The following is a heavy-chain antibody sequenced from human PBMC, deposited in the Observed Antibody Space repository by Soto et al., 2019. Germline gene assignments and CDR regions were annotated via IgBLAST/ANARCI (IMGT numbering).Heavy chain of an antibody. CDR2: IYSGGST. Sequence: GGSLRLSCAASGFTVSSNYMSWVRQAPGKGLEWVSVIYSGGSTYYADSVKGRFTISRHNSKNTLYLQMNSLRAEDTAVYYCARYFDWSAGWYFDYWGQGTLVTVSS. CDR3: ARYFDWSAGWYFDY. V-gene: IGHV3-53*04. CDR1: GFTVSSNY. J-gene: IGHJ4*02. D-gene: IGHD3-9*01.